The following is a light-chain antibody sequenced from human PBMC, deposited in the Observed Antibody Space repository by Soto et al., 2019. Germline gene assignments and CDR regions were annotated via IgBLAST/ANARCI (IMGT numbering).Light chain of an antibody. Sequence: DIQMTQSPSSLSASVGDRVTITCRASQSIRNELNWYQQRPGKAPRLLIYDAFNLQSGVPSRFSGSVSGTDFTLTISSLQPGDSAIYYCQQSDSTPYTFGQGTKVEI. CDR1: QSIRNE. J-gene: IGKJ2*01. V-gene: IGKV1-39*01. CDR3: QQSDSTPYT. CDR2: DAF.